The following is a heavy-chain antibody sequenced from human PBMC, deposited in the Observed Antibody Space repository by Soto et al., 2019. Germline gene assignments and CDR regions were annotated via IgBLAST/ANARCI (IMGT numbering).Heavy chain of an antibody. CDR2: IIPIFGTA. J-gene: IGHJ6*02. CDR1: GGTFSSYA. V-gene: IGHV1-69*06. CDR3: ARDRDYYGMDV. Sequence: EASVKVSCKASGGTFSSYAISWVRQAPGQGLEWMGGIIPIFGTANYAQKFQGRVTITADKSTSTAYMELSSLRSEDTAVYYCARDRDYYGMDVWGQGTTVTVSS. D-gene: IGHD3-10*01.